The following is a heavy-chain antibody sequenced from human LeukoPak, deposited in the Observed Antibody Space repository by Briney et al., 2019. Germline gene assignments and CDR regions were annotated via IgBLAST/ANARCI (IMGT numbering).Heavy chain of an antibody. CDR2: IIPIFGTA. V-gene: IGHV1-69*05. J-gene: IGHJ3*02. Sequence: SVKVSCKASGGTFSSYAISWVRQAPGQGLEWMGGIIPIFGTANYAQKFQGRVTITTDESTSTTYMELSSLRSEDTAVYYCARGRNQIVVVPAATRGDAFDIWGQGTMVTVSS. CDR3: ARGRNQIVVVPAATRGDAFDI. D-gene: IGHD2-2*01. CDR1: GGTFSSYA.